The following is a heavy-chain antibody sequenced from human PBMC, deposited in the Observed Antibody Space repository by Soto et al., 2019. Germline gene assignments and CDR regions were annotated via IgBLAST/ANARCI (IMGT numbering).Heavy chain of an antibody. CDR1: GGSFSGYY. CDR2: INHSGST. J-gene: IGHJ4*02. D-gene: IGHD3-10*01. CDR3: ATSMVRGVIFV. Sequence: QVQLQQWGAGLLKPSETLSLTCAVYGGSFSGYYWSWIRQPPGKGLEWIGEINHSGSTNYNPSLKSRVTISVDTSKNQFSLKLSSVTVADTAVYYCATSMVRGVIFVWGQGTLVTVSS. V-gene: IGHV4-34*01.